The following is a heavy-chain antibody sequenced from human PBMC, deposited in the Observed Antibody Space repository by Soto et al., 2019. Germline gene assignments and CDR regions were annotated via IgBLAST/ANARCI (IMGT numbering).Heavy chain of an antibody. J-gene: IGHJ4*02. CDR3: ARPYDSSGYYQYYFDY. Sequence: GESLKISCKGSGYSFTSYLISWVRQMPGKGLEWMGRIDPSDSYTNYSPSFQGHVTISADKSISTAYLQWSSLKASDTAMYYCARPYDSSGYYQYYFDYWGQGTLVTVSS. CDR2: IDPSDSYT. D-gene: IGHD3-22*01. V-gene: IGHV5-10-1*01. CDR1: GYSFTSYL.